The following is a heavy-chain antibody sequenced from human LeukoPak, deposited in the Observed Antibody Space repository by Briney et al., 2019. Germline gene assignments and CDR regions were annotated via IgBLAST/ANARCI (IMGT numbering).Heavy chain of an antibody. V-gene: IGHV3-23*01. J-gene: IGHJ4*02. D-gene: IGHD6-19*01. Sequence: GGSLRLSCAASGFTFSSYAVYWVRQAPGKGLEWVSGIFGSGGSTHYADSVKGRFTISRDNSKNTVYLQMNSLRAEDTAVYYCAKTRTGYSSGRFPGWPVDYWGQGTLVTVSS. CDR3: AKTRTGYSSGRFPGWPVDY. CDR2: IFGSGGST. CDR1: GFTFSSYA.